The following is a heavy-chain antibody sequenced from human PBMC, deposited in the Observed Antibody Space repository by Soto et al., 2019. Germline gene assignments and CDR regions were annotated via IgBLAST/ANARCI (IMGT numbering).Heavy chain of an antibody. CDR2: IIPIFGTA. CDR1: GCTISSYA. Sequence: SLKVSGKASGCTISSYAISWRRQTPAQGLEWMGGIIPIFGTANYAQKFQGRVTITAEESTSTAYMELSSLRSEDTAVYYFARTTTVTTFSVVVWFDPSGQGTLVTGSS. CDR3: ARTTTVTTFSVVVWFDP. D-gene: IGHD4-17*01. V-gene: IGHV1-69*13. J-gene: IGHJ5*02.